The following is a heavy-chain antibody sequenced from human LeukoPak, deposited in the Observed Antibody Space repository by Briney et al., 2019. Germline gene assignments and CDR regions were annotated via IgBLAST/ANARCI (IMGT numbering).Heavy chain of an antibody. CDR2: IYSGGST. D-gene: IGHD3-22*01. CDR1: GFTVRSNY. Sequence: GGSLRLSCAASGFTVRSNYMSWVRQAPGKGLEWVSVIYSGGSTYYADSVKGRFTISRDNSKNTLYLQMNSLRAEDTAVYYCARAIYDSSGYSDAFDIWGQGTMVTVSS. CDR3: ARAIYDSSGYSDAFDI. J-gene: IGHJ3*02. V-gene: IGHV3-66*01.